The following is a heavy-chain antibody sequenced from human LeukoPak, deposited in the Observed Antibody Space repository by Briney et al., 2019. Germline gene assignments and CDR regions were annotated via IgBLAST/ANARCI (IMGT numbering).Heavy chain of an antibody. J-gene: IGHJ4*02. CDR3: AKDHIRASILWWPSFDY. CDR2: IRYDGSNK. Sequence: PGGSLRLSCAASGFTFGSYGMHWVRQAPGKGLEWVAFIRYDGSNKYYADSVKGRFTISRDNSKNTLYLQMNSLRAEDTAVYYCAKDHIRASILWWPSFDYWGQGTLVTVSS. CDR1: GFTFGSYG. D-gene: IGHD2-21*01. V-gene: IGHV3-30*02.